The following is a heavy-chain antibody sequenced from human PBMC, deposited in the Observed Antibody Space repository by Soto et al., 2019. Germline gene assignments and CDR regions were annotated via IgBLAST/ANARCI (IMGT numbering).Heavy chain of an antibody. Sequence: GGSLRLSCAASGFTFSSYGMHWVRQAPGKGLEWVAVIWYDGSNKYCADSVKGRFTISRDNSKNTLYLQMNSLRAEDTAVYYCARETGSLGYFDYWGQGTLVTVSS. CDR2: IWYDGSNK. CDR1: GFTFSSYG. D-gene: IGHD3-9*01. V-gene: IGHV3-33*01. CDR3: ARETGSLGYFDY. J-gene: IGHJ4*02.